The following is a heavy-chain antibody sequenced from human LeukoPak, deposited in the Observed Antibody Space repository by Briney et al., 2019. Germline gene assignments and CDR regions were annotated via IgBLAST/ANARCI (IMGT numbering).Heavy chain of an antibody. CDR2: ISGDSTYI. V-gene: IGHV3-21*01. J-gene: IGHJ4*02. D-gene: IGHD1-1*01. CDR3: ARVSGRLERQSDLAD. Sequence: GGSLRLSCAASGFTFASYSMNWVRQAPGKGLEWVSSISGDSTYIYNAGSVKGRFTISRDNAQASLYLQMISLRADDTAVYYCARVSGRLERQSDLADSGQGTLVIVSS. CDR1: GFTFASYS.